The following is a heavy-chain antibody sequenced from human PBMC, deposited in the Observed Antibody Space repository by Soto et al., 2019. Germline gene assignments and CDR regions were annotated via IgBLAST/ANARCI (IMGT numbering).Heavy chain of an antibody. CDR3: ASGGDASGHHAFDV. J-gene: IGHJ3*01. CDR1: GGTFSNFP. D-gene: IGHD6-19*01. V-gene: IGHV1-69*13. CDR2: LIPLFGTP. Sequence: SVKVSCKASGGTFSNFPISWVRQAPGQGLEWMGGLIPLFGTPKYAQKFQGRVTIIADESTSTAYLQWSSLKASDTAMYYCASGGDASGHHAFDVWGLGTMVTVSS.